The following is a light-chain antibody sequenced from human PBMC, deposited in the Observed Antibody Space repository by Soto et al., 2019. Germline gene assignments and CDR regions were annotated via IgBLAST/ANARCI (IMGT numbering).Light chain of an antibody. CDR3: QQYARPPYA. CDR1: QSVGYH. CDR2: DAS. Sequence: EIVLTQSPATLSLSPGERATLSCRASQSVGYHLAWYQQKPGQAPRLLIYDASSRATGIPDRVSGSGSGTDFTLTISRLEPEDFAVYYCQQYARPPYAFGQGTKVDIK. J-gene: IGKJ2*01. V-gene: IGKV3-20*01.